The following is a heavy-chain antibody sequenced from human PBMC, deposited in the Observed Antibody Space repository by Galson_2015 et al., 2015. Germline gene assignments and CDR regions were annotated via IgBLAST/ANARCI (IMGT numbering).Heavy chain of an antibody. J-gene: IGHJ6*03. CDR1: GYTFTSYY. Sequence: SVKVSCKASGYTFTSYYMHWVRQAPGQGLEWMGIINPSGGSTSYAQKFQGGVTMTRDTSTSTVFMELSSLRSEDTAVYYCARVVRYYDFWSGYYMDVWGKGTTVTVSS. D-gene: IGHD3-3*01. V-gene: IGHV1-46*01. CDR3: ARVVRYYDFWSGYYMDV. CDR2: INPSGGST.